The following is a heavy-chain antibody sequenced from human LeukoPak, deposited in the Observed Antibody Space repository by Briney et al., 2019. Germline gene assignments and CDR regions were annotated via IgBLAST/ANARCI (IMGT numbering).Heavy chain of an antibody. D-gene: IGHD3-10*01. J-gene: IGHJ6*02. CDR3: ARWNYYGSGRDYYYGMDV. CDR1: GYTFNYYG. V-gene: IGHV1-18*01. Sequence: GASVKVSCKASGYTFNYYGITWVRQAPGQGQEWRGWVSAYSGNTNYAQKFQGRVTMTADTFTTTAYMELRSLRYDDAAVYYCARWNYYGSGRDYYYGMDVWGQGTPVTVSS. CDR2: VSAYSGNT.